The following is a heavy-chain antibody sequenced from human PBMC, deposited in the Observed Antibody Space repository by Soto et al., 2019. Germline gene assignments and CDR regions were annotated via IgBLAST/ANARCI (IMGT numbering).Heavy chain of an antibody. D-gene: IGHD6-13*01. Sequence: GGSLRPACAASGFTFSSYAMSWVRQAPGKGLEWVSAISGSGGSTYYADSVKGRFTISRDNSKHTLCLQMNSLRAEDTAVYYCAKVLQGYSSSWYWCDPWGQGTLVTVSS. V-gene: IGHV3-23*01. CDR3: AKVLQGYSSSWYWCDP. CDR1: GFTFSSYA. CDR2: ISGSGGST. J-gene: IGHJ5*02.